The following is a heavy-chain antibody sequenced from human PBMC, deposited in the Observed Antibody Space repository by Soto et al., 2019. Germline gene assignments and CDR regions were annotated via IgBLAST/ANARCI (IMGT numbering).Heavy chain of an antibody. CDR1: GFTFDDYG. CDR3: ARRPSKYCSTTTCYASDY. CDR2: VNWNAAGI. J-gene: IGHJ4*02. V-gene: IGHV3-20*04. D-gene: IGHD2-2*01. Sequence: PGGSLRLSCASSGFTFDDYGMSWVRQVPGKGLEWVSGVNWNAAGIGYADSVKGRFTISRDNAKNSLYLQMNSPRAEDTALYYCARRPSKYCSTTTCYASDYWGQGTLVTVSS.